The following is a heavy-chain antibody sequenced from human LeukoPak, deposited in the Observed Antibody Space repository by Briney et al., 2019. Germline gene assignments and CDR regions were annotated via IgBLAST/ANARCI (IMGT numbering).Heavy chain of an antibody. CDR1: GASISSRYY. Sequence: PSETLSLTCTVSGASISSRYYDWWGWIRQPPGKGLEWIGSISNHGNTYYKPSLRTRVTISVDTSKNQFSLKLSSVTAADTAVYYCARDLMRGNEGFDYWGQGTPVPVSS. D-gene: IGHD2-8*01. CDR2: ISNHGNT. V-gene: IGHV4-39*07. J-gene: IGHJ4*02. CDR3: ARDLMRGNEGFDY.